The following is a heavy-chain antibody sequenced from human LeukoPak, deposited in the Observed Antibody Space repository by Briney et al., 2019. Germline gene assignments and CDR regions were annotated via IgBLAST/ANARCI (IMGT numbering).Heavy chain of an antibody. CDR1: GFTFSSYG. J-gene: IGHJ3*02. D-gene: IGHD3-9*01. CDR2: ISYDGSNK. CDR3: AKDPYYDILTGYSQGTAFDI. V-gene: IGHV3-30*18. Sequence: GGSLRLSSAASGFTFSSYGMHWVRQAPGKGLEWVAVISYDGSNKYYADSVKGRFTISRDNSKNTLYLQMNSLRAEDTAVYYCAKDPYYDILTGYSQGTAFDIWGQGTMVTVSS.